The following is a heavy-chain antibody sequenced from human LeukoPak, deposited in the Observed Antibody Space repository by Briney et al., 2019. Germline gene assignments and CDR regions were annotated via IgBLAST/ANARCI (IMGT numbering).Heavy chain of an antibody. D-gene: IGHD3-22*01. J-gene: IGHJ3*02. V-gene: IGHV4-39*01. Sequence: SETLSLTCTVSGGSISSSSYYWGWIRQPPGKGLEWIGSIYYSGSTYYNPSLKSRVTISVDTSKNQFSLKLSSVTAADTAVYYCASPNYDSSGYYHGLDAFGIWGQGTMVTVSS. CDR2: IYYSGST. CDR1: GGSISSSSYY. CDR3: ASPNYDSSGYYHGLDAFGI.